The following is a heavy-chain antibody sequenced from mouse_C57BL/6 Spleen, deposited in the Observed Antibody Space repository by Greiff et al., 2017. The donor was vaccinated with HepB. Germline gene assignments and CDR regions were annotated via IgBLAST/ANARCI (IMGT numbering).Heavy chain of an antibody. CDR1: GYAFSSSW. Sequence: QVQLQQSGPELVKPGASVKISCKASGYAFSSSWMNWVKQRPGKGLEWTGRIYPGDGDTNYNGKFKGKATLTADKSSSPAYMQLSSLTSEDSAVFFCGRSDYGSSGKTSYYAMDYWGQGTSVTVSS. CDR2: IYPGDGDT. D-gene: IGHD1-1*01. J-gene: IGHJ4*01. CDR3: GRSDYGSSGKTSYYAMDY. V-gene: IGHV1-82*01.